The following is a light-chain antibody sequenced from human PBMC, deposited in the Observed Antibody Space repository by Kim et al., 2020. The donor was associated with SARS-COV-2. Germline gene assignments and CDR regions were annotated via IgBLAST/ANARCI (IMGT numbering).Light chain of an antibody. J-gene: IGKJ4*01. CDR2: DTS. CDR1: QSITSD. CDR3: QQYNRWPLT. V-gene: IGKV3-15*01. Sequence: EIVTTQSAATLSVSPGERATLSCRASQSITSDLAWYQHKPGQAPRPLMYDTSTRATGIPARFSGSGSGTEFTLTISSLQSEDFAVYYCQQYNRWPLTFGGGTKVDIK.